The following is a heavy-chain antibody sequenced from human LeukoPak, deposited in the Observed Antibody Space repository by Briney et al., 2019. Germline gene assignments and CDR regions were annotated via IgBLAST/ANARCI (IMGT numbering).Heavy chain of an antibody. CDR2: INQDGSQK. J-gene: IGHJ2*01. CDR1: GFTFNPYW. CDR3: ARKGWYSDL. Sequence: GGSLRLSCAASGFTFNPYWMTWVRQAPGKGLEWVASINQDGSQKYYVESLKGRFTISRDNAKNSHYLQMNSLRAEDTAVYYCARKGWYSDLWGRGTLVSVSS. V-gene: IGHV3-7*01.